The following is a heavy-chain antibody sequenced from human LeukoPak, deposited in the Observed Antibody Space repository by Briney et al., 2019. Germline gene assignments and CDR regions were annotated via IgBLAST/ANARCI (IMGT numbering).Heavy chain of an antibody. CDR1: GGSISSGSYY. CDR2: IYTSGST. D-gene: IGHD1-26*01. Sequence: PSETLSLTCTVSGGSISSGSYYWSWIRQPAGKGLEWIGRIYTSGSTNYNPSLKSRVTMSVDTSKNQFSLKLSSVTAADTAVYYCARDLPYSGSPESFDYWGQGTLVIVSS. J-gene: IGHJ4*02. CDR3: ARDLPYSGSPESFDY. V-gene: IGHV4-61*02.